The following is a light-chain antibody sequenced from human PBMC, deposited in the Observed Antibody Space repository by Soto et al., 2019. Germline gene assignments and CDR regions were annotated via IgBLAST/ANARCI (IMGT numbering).Light chain of an antibody. J-gene: IGKJ4*01. CDR2: GAS. CDR3: QQYKDWPPLT. CDR1: QNVNIN. V-gene: IGKV3D-15*01. Sequence: EIVMTQSPVTLSVSPGERVTLSCRASQNVNINLAWYQQRPGQAPRVLIYGASNMASGIPDRFSGSGSGTDFTLPISSLEPDDFALYYCQQYKDWPPLTFGGGTRVEIK.